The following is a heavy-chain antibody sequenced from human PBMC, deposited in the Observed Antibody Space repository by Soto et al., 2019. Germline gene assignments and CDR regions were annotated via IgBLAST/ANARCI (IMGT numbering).Heavy chain of an antibody. Sequence: PGGSLRLSCAASGFTFSSYSMSWVRQAPWKGLEWVSANSGSGVSTYYADSVKGRFTISRDNSKNKLYLQMNNVIAEDTAVYYCAKDRVSKGMDVWGQGTTVT. D-gene: IGHD6-13*01. CDR3: AKDRVSKGMDV. V-gene: IGHV3-23*01. CDR1: GFTFSSYS. J-gene: IGHJ6*02. CDR2: NSGSGVST.